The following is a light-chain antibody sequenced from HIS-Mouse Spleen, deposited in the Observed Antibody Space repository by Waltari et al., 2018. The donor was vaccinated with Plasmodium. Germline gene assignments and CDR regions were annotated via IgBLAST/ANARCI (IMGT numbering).Light chain of an antibody. CDR3: CSYAGSSTLV. CDR2: EGS. J-gene: IGLJ1*01. V-gene: IGLV2-23*01. Sequence: QSALTQPASVSGSPGQSITISCTGTSSDVGSYNLVSWYQQHPGNTPQLMIYEGSKRPAGFSNRFSGSKSGNTAPLTISGLQAEDEADYYCCSYAGSSTLVFGTGTKVTVL. CDR1: SSDVGSYNL.